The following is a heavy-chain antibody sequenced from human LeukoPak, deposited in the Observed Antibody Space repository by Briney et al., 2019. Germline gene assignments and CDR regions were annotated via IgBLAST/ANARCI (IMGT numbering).Heavy chain of an antibody. CDR3: ARGPPNWGYDY. V-gene: IGHV1-8*01. Sequence: RASVKVSCKASGYTFTSYDINWVRQATGQGPEWMGWMSPNSGNTGYAQKFQGRVTMTRSTSMSTAYMELSSLRSEDTAVYYCARGPPNWGYDYWGQGTLVTVSS. CDR1: GYTFTSYD. CDR2: MSPNSGNT. D-gene: IGHD7-27*01. J-gene: IGHJ4*02.